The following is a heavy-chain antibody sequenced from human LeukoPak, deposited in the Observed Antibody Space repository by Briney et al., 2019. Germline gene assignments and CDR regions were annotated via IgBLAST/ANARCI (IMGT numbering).Heavy chain of an antibody. J-gene: IGHJ6*03. CDR2: ISGSGDKT. D-gene: IGHD2-15*01. Sequence: PGGSLRLPCAASGFIFSSYAMSWVRRAPGGGLEWVSAISGSGDKTYHADSVKGRFTISRDNSENKLSLQVNSLRAEDTAVYFCAKDTTAWWYHRAYMDVWGKGTTVTVSS. CDR3: AKDTTAWWYHRAYMDV. V-gene: IGHV3-23*01. CDR1: GFIFSSYA.